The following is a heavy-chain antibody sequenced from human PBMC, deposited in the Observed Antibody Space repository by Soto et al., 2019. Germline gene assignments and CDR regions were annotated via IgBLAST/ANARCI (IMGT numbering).Heavy chain of an antibody. J-gene: IGHJ4*02. CDR3: ARDLFPYYFDY. D-gene: IGHD2-21*01. V-gene: IGHV3-33*01. Sequence: GGSLRLSCAAYGFTFSSYGMHWVRQAPGKGLEWVAVIWYDGSNKYYADSVKGRFTISRDNFKNTLYLQMNSLRAEDTAVYYCARDLFPYYFDYWGQGTLVTVSS. CDR2: IWYDGSNK. CDR1: GFTFSSYG.